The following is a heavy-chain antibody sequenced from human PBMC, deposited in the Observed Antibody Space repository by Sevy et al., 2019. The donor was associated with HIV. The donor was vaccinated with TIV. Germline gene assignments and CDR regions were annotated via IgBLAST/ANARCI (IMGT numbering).Heavy chain of an antibody. CDR3: AREYDYSHYAFDY. CDR2: ITSSGDTI. V-gene: IGHV3-11*01. CDR1: GFTFSDYY. D-gene: IGHD4-4*01. J-gene: IGHJ4*02. Sequence: GGSLTLSCAASGFTFSDYYMTWIRQAPRKGLEWVAYITSSGDTIYYADSVKGRFTISRDNAKNSLYLQMNNLRAEDTAVYYCAREYDYSHYAFDYWGQGTLVTVSS.